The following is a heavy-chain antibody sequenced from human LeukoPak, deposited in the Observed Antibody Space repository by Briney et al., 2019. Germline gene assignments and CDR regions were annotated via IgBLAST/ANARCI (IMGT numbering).Heavy chain of an antibody. D-gene: IGHD1-7*01. J-gene: IGHJ6*02. Sequence: PSETLSLTCTISGGSISTYYWNWIRQPPGKGLEWTGYIYYSGSTSYNPSLKSRVTISVDTSNNQFSLKLSSVTAADTAVYYCATERTHYYGMDVWGQGTTVTVSS. CDR1: GGSISTYY. CDR2: IYYSGST. V-gene: IGHV4-59*01. CDR3: ATERTHYYGMDV.